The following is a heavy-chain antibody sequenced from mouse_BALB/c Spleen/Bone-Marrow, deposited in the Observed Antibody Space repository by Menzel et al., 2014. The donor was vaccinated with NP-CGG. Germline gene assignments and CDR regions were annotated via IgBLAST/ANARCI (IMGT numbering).Heavy chain of an antibody. J-gene: IGHJ2*01. Sequence: EVKLVESGGGLVKPGGSLKLSCAASGFAFSSYDMSWVRQTPEKRLGWVAYISSGGGNTYYPDTVKGRFTISRDNAKNTLYLQMSSLKSEDTAMYYCARHGSGYDWGQGTTLTVSS. CDR3: ARHGSGYD. D-gene: IGHD3-1*01. V-gene: IGHV5-12-1*01. CDR1: GFAFSSYD. CDR2: ISSGGGNT.